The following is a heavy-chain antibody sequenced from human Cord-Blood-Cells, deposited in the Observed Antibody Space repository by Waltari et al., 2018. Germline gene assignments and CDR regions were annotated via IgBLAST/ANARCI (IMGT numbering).Heavy chain of an antibody. J-gene: IGHJ4*02. V-gene: IGHV1-2*02. D-gene: IGHD6-6*01. CDR3: ARARVTRSKEYSSSSFDY. CDR2: INPNSGGT. CDR1: GYTFTGYY. Sequence: QVQLVQSGAEVKKPGASVKVSCKASGYTFTGYYMHWVRQAPGQGLEWMGGINPNSGGTNYAQKFQGRVTMTRDTSISTAYMELSRLRSDDTAVYYCARARVTRSKEYSSSSFDYWGQGTLVTVSS.